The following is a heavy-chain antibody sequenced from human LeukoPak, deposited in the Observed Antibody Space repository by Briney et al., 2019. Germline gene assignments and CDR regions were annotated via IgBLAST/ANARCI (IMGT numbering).Heavy chain of an antibody. CDR3: ARGVTHFDY. CDR2: IYYSGST. V-gene: IGHV4-59*01. J-gene: IGHJ4*02. CDR1: GGSISRYY. D-gene: IGHD5-18*01. Sequence: SETLSLTCTVSGGSISRYYWSWIRQPPGKGLEWIGYIYYSGSTNYNPSLKSRVTISVDTSKNQFSLKLSSVTAADTAVYYCARGVTHFDYWGQGTLVTVSS.